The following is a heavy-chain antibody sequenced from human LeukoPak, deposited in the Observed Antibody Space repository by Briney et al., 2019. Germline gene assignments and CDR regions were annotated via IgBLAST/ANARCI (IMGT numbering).Heavy chain of an antibody. CDR1: GGSVSSYY. D-gene: IGHD3-22*01. J-gene: IGHJ4*02. CDR2: VYYSGTT. V-gene: IGHV4-59*02. Sequence: KPSETLSLTCTVSGGSVSSYYWSWIRQPPGKGLEWIGYVYYSGTTNYNPSLKSRVTVSVDTSNNHFSLKLSSVTAADTAVYYCARDLRYDSSGWAFDYWGQGILVTVSS. CDR3: ARDLRYDSSGWAFDY.